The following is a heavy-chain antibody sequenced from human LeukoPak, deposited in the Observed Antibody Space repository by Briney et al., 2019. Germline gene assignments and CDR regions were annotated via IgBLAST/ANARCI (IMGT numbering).Heavy chain of an antibody. CDR3: ARDSGSYLDY. V-gene: IGHV3-30-3*01. J-gene: IGHJ4*02. D-gene: IGHD1-26*01. Sequence: GGSLRLSCAASGFTFSSYAMHWVRQAPGKGLEWVAVISYDGSNKYYADSVKGRFTISRDNSKNTLYLQMNSLRAEDTAVYYCARDSGSYLDYWGQGTLVTVSS. CDR1: GFTFSSYA. CDR2: ISYDGSNK.